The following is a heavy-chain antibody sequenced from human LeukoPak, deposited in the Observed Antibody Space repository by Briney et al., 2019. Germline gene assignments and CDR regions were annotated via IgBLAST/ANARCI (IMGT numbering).Heavy chain of an antibody. Sequence: PGGSLRLSCAASGFTFSSYSMNWVRQAPGKGLEWVSYISSSSNTIYYADSVKGRFTISRDNAKNSLYLQMNSLRDEDTAVYYCASAGIDRGYYFDYWGQGTLVTVSS. CDR3: ASAGIDRGYYFDY. J-gene: IGHJ4*02. V-gene: IGHV3-48*02. D-gene: IGHD2-21*01. CDR1: GFTFSSYS. CDR2: ISSSSNTI.